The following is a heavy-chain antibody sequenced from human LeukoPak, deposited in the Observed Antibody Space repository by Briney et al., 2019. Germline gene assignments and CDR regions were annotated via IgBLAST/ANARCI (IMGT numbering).Heavy chain of an antibody. V-gene: IGHV3-21*06. D-gene: IGHD4-11*01. CDR1: GFIFSDFG. J-gene: IGHJ5*02. Sequence: PGGSLRLSCAASGFIFSDFGMGWVRQAPGKRLEWVSSIFGSRDSISYANSVKGRFTISRDNAESSLYLQMDSLRVEDTAVYYCTRGMDHINYAWFDPWGQGTLVIVSS. CDR2: IFGSRDSI. CDR3: TRGMDHINYAWFDP.